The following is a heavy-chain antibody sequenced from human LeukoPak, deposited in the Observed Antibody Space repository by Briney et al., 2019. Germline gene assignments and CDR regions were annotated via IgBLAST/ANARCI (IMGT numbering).Heavy chain of an antibody. CDR2: ISGSGGST. D-gene: IGHD3-22*01. CDR3: AKGGSYDSSGIFDY. V-gene: IGHV3-23*01. Sequence: GGSLRLSCAASGFTFSSYAMSWVRQAPGKGLEWVSAISGSGGSTYYADSVKGRFAISRDNSKNTLYLQMNSLRAEDTAVYYCAKGGSYDSSGIFDYWGQGTLVTVSS. CDR1: GFTFSSYA. J-gene: IGHJ4*02.